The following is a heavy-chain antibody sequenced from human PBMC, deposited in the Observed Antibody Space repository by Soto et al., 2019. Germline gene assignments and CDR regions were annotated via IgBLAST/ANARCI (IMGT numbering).Heavy chain of an antibody. J-gene: IGHJ3*02. CDR2: IDPSDSYT. D-gene: IGHD4-17*01. V-gene: IGHV5-10-1*01. CDR3: ARLRVAVGDIDAFDI. Sequence: GESLKISCKGSGYSFTSYWISWVRQMPGKGLEWMGRIDPSDSYTNYSPSFQGHVTISADKSIITAYLQWSSLKASDTAMYYCARLRVAVGDIDAFDIWGQGTMVTVSS. CDR1: GYSFTSYW.